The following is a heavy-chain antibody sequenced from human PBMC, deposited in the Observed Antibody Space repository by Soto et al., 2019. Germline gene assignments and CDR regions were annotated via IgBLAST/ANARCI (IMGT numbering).Heavy chain of an antibody. CDR3: ARAGAGRKCGDDYYYYGMDV. CDR2: ITSNSNYI. Sequence: VQLVESGGGLVKPGGSLRLSCAASRFTFETYSMSWVRQAPGRGLEWVSSITSNSNYIYYADSVKGRFTISRDNAKNSLFLELNSLRAQDTVVYYCARAGAGRKCGDDYYYYGMDVWGQGTTVTVSS. J-gene: IGHJ6*02. CDR1: RFTFETYS. V-gene: IGHV3-21*01. D-gene: IGHD3-10*01.